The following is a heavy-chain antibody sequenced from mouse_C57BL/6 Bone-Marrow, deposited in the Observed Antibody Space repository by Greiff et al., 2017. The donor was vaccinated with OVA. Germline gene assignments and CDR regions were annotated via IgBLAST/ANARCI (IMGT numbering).Heavy chain of an antibody. Sequence: EVKVVESGAELVRPGASVKLSCTASGFNIKDYYMHWVKQRPEQGLEWIGRIDPEDGDTEYAPKFQGKATMTADTSSNTAYLQLSSLTSEDTAVYYCTTTTVVATKYFDVWGTGTTVTVSS. CDR1: GFNIKDYY. D-gene: IGHD1-1*01. J-gene: IGHJ1*03. CDR2: IDPEDGDT. V-gene: IGHV14-1*01. CDR3: TTTTVVATKYFDV.